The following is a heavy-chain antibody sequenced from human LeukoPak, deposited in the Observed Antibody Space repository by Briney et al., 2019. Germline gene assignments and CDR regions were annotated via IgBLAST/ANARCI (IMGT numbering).Heavy chain of an antibody. J-gene: IGHJ4*02. CDR2: ISPNSGGK. CDR1: GYIFTAYH. Sequence: ASVKVSCKASGYIFTAYHIQWVRQAPGQGREWMGLISPNSGGKNYAQKFQGRVTMSIDTYISPGYMALSRLSSDDTAVYYYARGSDILTAWGQGPLVTVSS. CDR3: ARGSDILTA. D-gene: IGHD3-9*01. V-gene: IGHV1-2*02.